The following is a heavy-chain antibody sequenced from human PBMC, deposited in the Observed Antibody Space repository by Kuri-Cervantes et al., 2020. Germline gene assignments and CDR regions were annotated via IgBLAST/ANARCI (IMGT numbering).Heavy chain of an antibody. CDR1: GFTFSSYA. Sequence: GGSLRLSCAASGFTFSSYAMHWVRLAPGKGLEWVAVISYDGSNKYYADSVKGRFTISRDNSKNTLYLQMNSLRAEDTAVYYCARDGGYWGQGTLVTVSS. CDR3: ARDGGY. CDR2: ISYDGSNK. D-gene: IGHD3-10*01. J-gene: IGHJ4*02. V-gene: IGHV3-30-3*01.